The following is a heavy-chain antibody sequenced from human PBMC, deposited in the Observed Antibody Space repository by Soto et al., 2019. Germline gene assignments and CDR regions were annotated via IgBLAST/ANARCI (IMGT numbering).Heavy chain of an antibody. V-gene: IGHV3-30*18. D-gene: IGHD4-17*01. CDR3: AKLSTVTAYFDY. CDR2: ISYDGSNK. CDR1: GLIFRSYG. Sequence: QVQLVESGGGVVQPGTSLRLSCAASGLIFRSYGKHWVRQAPGKGLEWVAVISYDGSNKYYADSVKGRFTISRDNSKNTLYLQLNSLRAEDTAVYYCAKLSTVTAYFDYWGQGTLVTVSS. J-gene: IGHJ4*02.